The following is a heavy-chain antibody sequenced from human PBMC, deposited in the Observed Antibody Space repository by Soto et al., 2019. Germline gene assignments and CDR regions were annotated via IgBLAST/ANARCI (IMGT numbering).Heavy chain of an antibody. V-gene: IGHV1-46*01. Sequence: ASVKVSCKASGYTFTSYYMHWVRQAPGQGLEWMGIINPSGGSTGYAQKFQGRVTMTRDTSTSTVYMELSSLRSEDTAVYYCARTDSSGYYLFDDWGQGILVTV. CDR2: INPSGGST. CDR1: GYTFTSYY. D-gene: IGHD3-22*01. J-gene: IGHJ4*02. CDR3: ARTDSSGYYLFDD.